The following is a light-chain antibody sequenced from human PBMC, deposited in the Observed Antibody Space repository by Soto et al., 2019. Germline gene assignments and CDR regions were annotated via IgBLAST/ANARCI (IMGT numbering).Light chain of an antibody. CDR3: QQYGTSPFT. V-gene: IGKV3-20*01. CDR1: QSVSSSY. J-gene: IGKJ4*01. Sequence: EIVLTQSPGTLSLSPGDRATLSCRASQSVSSSYLAWYQQNPGQAPRLLIYGAGSRATGIPDRFSGSGSGTDFTLTIARLEPEDFAVYYCQQYGTSPFTFGGGTKVEIK. CDR2: GAG.